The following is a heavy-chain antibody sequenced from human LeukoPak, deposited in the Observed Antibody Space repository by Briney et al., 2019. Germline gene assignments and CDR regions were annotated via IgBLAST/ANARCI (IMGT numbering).Heavy chain of an antibody. J-gene: IGHJ5*02. CDR3: ARGGSFDWFDP. CDR2: IYHSGST. CDR1: GGSISSGGYS. D-gene: IGHD3-16*01. Sequence: SETLSLTCAVSGGSISSGGYSWSWIRQPPGKGLERIGYIYHSGSTYYNPSLKSRVTISVDRSKNQFSLKLSSVTAADTAVYYCARGGSFDWFDPWGQGTLVTVSS. V-gene: IGHV4-30-2*01.